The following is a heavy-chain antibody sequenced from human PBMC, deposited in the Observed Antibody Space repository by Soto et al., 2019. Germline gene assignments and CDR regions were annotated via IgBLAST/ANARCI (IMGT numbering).Heavy chain of an antibody. CDR2: ISYDGSNK. V-gene: IGHV3-30*18. J-gene: IGHJ1*01. D-gene: IGHD6-19*01. CDR3: AKAPTNTEQWLATALQH. Sequence: GGSLRLSCAASGFTFSSYGMHWVRQAPGKGLEWVAVISYDGSNKYYADSVKGRFTISRDNSKNTRYLQRNSLRAEDTAVYYCAKAPTNTEQWLATALQHWGQGTLVTVSS. CDR1: GFTFSSYG.